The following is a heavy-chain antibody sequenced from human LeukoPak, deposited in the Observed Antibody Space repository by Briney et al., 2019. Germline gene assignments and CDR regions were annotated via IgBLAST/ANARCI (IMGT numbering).Heavy chain of an antibody. CDR1: GGTFSSHT. CDR2: IVPIFGTA. V-gene: IGHV1-69*13. J-gene: IGHJ4*02. Sequence: SVKVSCKASGGTFSSHTIAWVRQLPGQGLEWMGGIVPIFGTATYAQKFQGRVTITADESTSKVYMEVSSLRSEDSAAYYCARERGRNEDYFDYWGQGTLVTVSS. D-gene: IGHD1-1*01. CDR3: ARERGRNEDYFDY.